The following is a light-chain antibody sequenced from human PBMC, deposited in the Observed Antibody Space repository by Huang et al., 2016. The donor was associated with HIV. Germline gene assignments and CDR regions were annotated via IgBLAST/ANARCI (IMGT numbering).Light chain of an antibody. V-gene: IGKV1-39*01. CDR1: QNISYY. CDR3: QQSYSLPLS. Sequence: DIQMTQSPPSLSASVGSRVALTYRASQNISYYLNWYQEKSGKAPNLLLYAASRLVSGVPSRLSGGGSGSNITLTITNLQPEDIGTYYCQQSYSLPLSFGPGTTVNVK. CDR2: AAS. J-gene: IGKJ3*01.